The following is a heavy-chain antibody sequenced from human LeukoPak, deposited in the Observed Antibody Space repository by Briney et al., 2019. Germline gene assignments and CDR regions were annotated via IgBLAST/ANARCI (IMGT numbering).Heavy chain of an antibody. CDR2: ISGRGDST. D-gene: IGHD6-19*01. CDR3: AKGPLIEVAGTTWDH. CDR1: GFTLSNYA. Sequence: GGSLRLSCAASGFTLSNYAMSWVRQASEKGLEWVSAISGRGDSTYYADSVKGRFTVSRDNSKNTLYLQMNSLRAEDTALYYCAKGPLIEVAGTTWDHWGQGSLVTVSS. J-gene: IGHJ4*02. V-gene: IGHV3-23*01.